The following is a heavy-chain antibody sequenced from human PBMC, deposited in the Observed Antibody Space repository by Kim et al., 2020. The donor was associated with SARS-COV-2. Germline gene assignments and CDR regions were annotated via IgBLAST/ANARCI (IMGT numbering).Heavy chain of an antibody. CDR1: GGSISSYY. J-gene: IGHJ4*02. CDR3: ARDLAVRGVDY. D-gene: IGHD3-10*01. V-gene: IGHV4-59*13. Sequence: SETLSLTCTVSGGSISSYYWSWIRQPPGKGLEWIGYIYYSGSTNYNPSLKSRFTISVATSKNQFSLKLSSVTAADTAVYYCARDLAVRGVDYWGQGTLVTVSS. CDR2: IYYSGST.